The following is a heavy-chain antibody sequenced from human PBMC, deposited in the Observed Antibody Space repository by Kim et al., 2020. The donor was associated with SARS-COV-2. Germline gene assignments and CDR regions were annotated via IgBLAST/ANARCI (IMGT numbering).Heavy chain of an antibody. CDR1: GGSMSTYY. CDR3: ARIIVGPSRYSDY. CDR2: IYYSGST. Sequence: SETLSLTCTVSGGSMSTYYWSWIRQPPGKGLEWIGYIYYSGSTNYNPSLKSRVIISVDTSKNQFSPKLSSVTAADTAVYYCARIIVGPSRYSDYWGQGTLVTVSS. V-gene: IGHV4-59*01. J-gene: IGHJ4*02. D-gene: IGHD1-26*01.